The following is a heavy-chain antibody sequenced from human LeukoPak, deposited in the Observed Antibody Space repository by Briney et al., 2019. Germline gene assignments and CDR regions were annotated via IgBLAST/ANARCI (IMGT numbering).Heavy chain of an antibody. Sequence: ASVKVSCKASGYTFTSYYMHWVRQAPGQGLEWMGIINPSGGSTSYAQKFQGRVTMTRDTSTSTVYMELSSLRSEDTAVYYCARARDYDILTGRYTAYYFDYRGQGTLVTVSS. J-gene: IGHJ4*02. D-gene: IGHD3-9*01. V-gene: IGHV1-46*01. CDR2: INPSGGST. CDR3: ARARDYDILTGRYTAYYFDY. CDR1: GYTFTSYY.